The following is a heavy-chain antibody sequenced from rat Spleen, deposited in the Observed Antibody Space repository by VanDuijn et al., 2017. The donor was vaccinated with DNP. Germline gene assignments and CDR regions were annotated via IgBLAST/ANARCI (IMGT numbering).Heavy chain of an antibody. CDR1: GFNFSNYD. V-gene: IGHV5-25*01. Sequence: EVELVESGGGLVQPGRSMKLACRASGFNFSNYDMAWVRQAPTKGLEWVASISVSGGNTYYRDSVKGRCAVSRDNAKTTLYLQMDSLRSEDTATYYCARHEYYHGSFDYWGQGVMVAVSS. CDR2: ISVSGGNT. CDR3: ARHEYYHGSFDY. J-gene: IGHJ2*01. D-gene: IGHD1-12*01.